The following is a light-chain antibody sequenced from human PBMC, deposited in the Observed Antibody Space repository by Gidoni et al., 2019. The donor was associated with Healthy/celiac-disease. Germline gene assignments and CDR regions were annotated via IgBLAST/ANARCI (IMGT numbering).Light chain of an antibody. J-gene: IGLJ3*02. CDR1: SSNIGNNA. CDR3: AAWDDSLNGWV. Sequence: QSVLTQPPSVSAAPRQRVTISCSGSSSNIGNNAVNWYQQLPGKAPKLLIYYDDLLPSGVSDRFSGSTSGTSAALASSGLQSEDEADYYCAAWDDSLNGWVFGGGTKLTGL. V-gene: IGLV1-36*01. CDR2: YDD.